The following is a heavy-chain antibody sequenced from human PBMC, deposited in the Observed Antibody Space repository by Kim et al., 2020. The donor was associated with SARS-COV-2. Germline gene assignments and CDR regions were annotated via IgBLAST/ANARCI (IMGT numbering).Heavy chain of an antibody. V-gene: IGHV3-23*01. J-gene: IGHJ4*02. D-gene: IGHD2-2*01. CDR3: AKDQHSSTWSYYFDS. Sequence: ADSVKGRFTNSRDNSKNTLFLQMSGLRAEDTALYYCAKDQHSSTWSYYFDSWGRGTLVTVAS.